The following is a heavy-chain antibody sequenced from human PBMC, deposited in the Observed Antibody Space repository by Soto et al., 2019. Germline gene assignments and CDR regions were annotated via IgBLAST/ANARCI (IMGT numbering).Heavy chain of an antibody. CDR2: ISSSSSYI. Sequence: GESLKISCAASGFTFSSYSMNWVRQAPGKGLEWVSSISSSSSYIYYADSVKGRFTISRDNAKNSLYLQMNILRAEDTAVYYCARMRSWYFDLWGRGTLVTVSS. CDR1: GFTFSSYS. CDR3: ARMRSWYFDL. V-gene: IGHV3-21*01. J-gene: IGHJ2*01.